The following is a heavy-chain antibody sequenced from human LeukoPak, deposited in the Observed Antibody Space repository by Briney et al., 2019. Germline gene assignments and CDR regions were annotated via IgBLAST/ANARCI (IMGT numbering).Heavy chain of an antibody. V-gene: IGHV4-4*02. CDR3: AGGGKYYDILTGYYIGPNFDY. J-gene: IGHJ4*02. Sequence: SSETLSLTCAVSGGSISSSNWWSWVRQPPGKGLEWIGEIYHSGSTNYNPSLKSRVTISVDKSKNQFSLKLSSVTAADTAVYYCAGGGKYYDILTGYYIGPNFDYWGQGTLVTVSS. CDR2: IYHSGST. D-gene: IGHD3-9*01. CDR1: GGSISSSNW.